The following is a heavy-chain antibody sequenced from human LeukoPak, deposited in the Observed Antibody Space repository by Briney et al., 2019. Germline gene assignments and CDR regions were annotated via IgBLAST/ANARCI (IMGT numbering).Heavy chain of an antibody. Sequence: SETLSLTCTVSGGSISSGTYYWGSVRQPPGKGLEWIGSIYYSGSTSYNPSLKSRVTITVDTSKNQFFLKLDSVTAADTAVYYCARNASDSGTSYFDYWGQGTLVTVSS. D-gene: IGHD1-26*01. CDR3: ARNASDSGTSYFDY. V-gene: IGHV4-39*01. J-gene: IGHJ4*02. CDR1: GGSISSGTYY. CDR2: IYYSGST.